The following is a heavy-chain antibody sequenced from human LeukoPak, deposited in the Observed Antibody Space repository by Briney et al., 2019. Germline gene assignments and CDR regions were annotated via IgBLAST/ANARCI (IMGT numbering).Heavy chain of an antibody. Sequence: RSGDHDCGWIRQPPGKGLEWIVSIYYSGSTYYNPSLKSRVTISVDTSKNQFSLKLSSVTAADTAVYYCARQVAVAYDYWGQGTLVTVSS. V-gene: IGHV4-39*01. CDR1: RSGDHD. CDR3: ARQVAVAYDY. D-gene: IGHD6-19*01. CDR2: IYYSGST. J-gene: IGHJ4*02.